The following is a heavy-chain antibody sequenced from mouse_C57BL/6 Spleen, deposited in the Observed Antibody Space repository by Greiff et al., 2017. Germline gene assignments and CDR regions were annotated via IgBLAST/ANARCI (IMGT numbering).Heavy chain of an antibody. CDR2: INPSSGYT. CDR3: ARHGSNSSYYAMDY. V-gene: IGHV1-7*01. Sequence: QVQLQQSGAELAKPGASVKLSCKASGYTFTSYWMHWVKQRPGQGLEWIGYINPSSGYTKYNQKFKDKATLTADKSSITAYMQLSSLTYEDSAVYYCARHGSNSSYYAMDYWCQGTSVTVSS. CDR1: GYTFTSYW. D-gene: IGHD2-5*01. J-gene: IGHJ4*01.